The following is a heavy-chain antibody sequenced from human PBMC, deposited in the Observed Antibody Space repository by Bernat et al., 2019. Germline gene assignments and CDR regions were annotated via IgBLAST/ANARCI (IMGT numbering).Heavy chain of an antibody. CDR2: ISAYNGNT. D-gene: IGHD1-26*01. CDR1: GYTFTSYG. J-gene: IGHJ3*02. V-gene: IGHV1-18*01. Sequence: QVQLVQSGAEVKKPGASVKVSCKASGYTFTSYGISWVRQAPGQGLEWMGWISAYNGNTNYAQKLQGRVTMTTDTSTSTAYMELRSLRSDDTAVHYCARKGWIVGATTAGYAFDIWGQGTMVTVSS. CDR3: ARKGWIVGATTAGYAFDI.